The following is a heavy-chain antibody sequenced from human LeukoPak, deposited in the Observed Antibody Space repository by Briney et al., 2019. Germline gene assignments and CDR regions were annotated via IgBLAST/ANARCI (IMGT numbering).Heavy chain of an antibody. V-gene: IGHV4-39*07. CDR3: ARDSYYYGSGSLFDY. CDR2: IYYSGST. Sequence: PSETLSLTCTVSGGSISSSSYYWGWIRQSPGKGLEWIGSIYYSGSTYYNPSLKSRVTMSVDTSKNQFSLKLSSVTAADTAVYYCARDSYYYGSGSLFDYWGQGTLVTVSS. CDR1: GGSISSSSYY. J-gene: IGHJ4*02. D-gene: IGHD3-10*01.